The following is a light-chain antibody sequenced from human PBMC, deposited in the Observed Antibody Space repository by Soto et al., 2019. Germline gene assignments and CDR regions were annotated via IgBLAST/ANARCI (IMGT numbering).Light chain of an antibody. CDR3: QQYNRSPLT. V-gene: IGKV1-5*03. Sequence: DIQMTQCPSTLYASVGDRVTITCRASQSIGASLAWFQQKPGKAPNLLIYKASSLESGVPSRFSGSGSGTEFTLTISTLQPDDFATYYCQQYNRSPLTFGGGTKVEIK. J-gene: IGKJ4*01. CDR1: QSIGAS. CDR2: KAS.